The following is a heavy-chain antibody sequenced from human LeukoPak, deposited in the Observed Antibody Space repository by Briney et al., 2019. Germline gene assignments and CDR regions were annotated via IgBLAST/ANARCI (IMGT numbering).Heavy chain of an antibody. CDR3: ARVVRDIVVVTATFDY. J-gene: IGHJ4*02. D-gene: IGHD2-21*02. CDR1: GYTFTGYY. V-gene: IGHV1-2*02. CDR2: INPNSGGT. Sequence: ASVKVSCKASGYTFTGYYMHWVRRAPGQGLEWMGWINPNSGGTNYAQKFQGRVTMTRDTSISTAYMELSRLRSDDTAVYYCARVVRDIVVVTATFDYWGQGTLVTVSS.